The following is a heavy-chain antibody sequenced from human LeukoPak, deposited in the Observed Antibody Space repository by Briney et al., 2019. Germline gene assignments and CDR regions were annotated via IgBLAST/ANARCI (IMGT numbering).Heavy chain of an antibody. V-gene: IGHV4-59*01. CDR1: GGSISGSY. CDR3: ARGGVTIFGVATPTNWFDP. Sequence: SETLSLTCSVSGGSISGSYWNWIRQPPGKGLEWIGYVSYSGSTNYNPSLKSRVTISVDTSKNQFSLKLSSVTAADTAVYYCARGGVTIFGVATPTNWFDPWGQGTLVTVSS. D-gene: IGHD3-3*01. J-gene: IGHJ5*02. CDR2: VSYSGST.